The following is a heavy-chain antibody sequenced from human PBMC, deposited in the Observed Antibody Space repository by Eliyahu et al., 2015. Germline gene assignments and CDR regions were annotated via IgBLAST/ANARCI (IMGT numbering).Heavy chain of an antibody. V-gene: IGHV3-15*01. Sequence: DVQLVESGGGLVKPGGSLRLSCAASGFSFSSXGMTWFRQAPGKGLEWVGRIKREIDGGTTDYAAPVRGRFTISRDDSKATLYLEMNSLKTEDTAVYYCGTGDCNGGSCXTFDFWGQGTVVTVSS. CDR1: GFSFSSXG. J-gene: IGHJ3*01. CDR2: IKREIDGGTT. CDR3: GTGDCNGGSCXTFDF. D-gene: IGHD2-15*01.